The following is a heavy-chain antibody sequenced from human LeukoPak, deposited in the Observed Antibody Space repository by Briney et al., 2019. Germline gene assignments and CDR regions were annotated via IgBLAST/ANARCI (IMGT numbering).Heavy chain of an antibody. V-gene: IGHV1-18*01. CDR2: ISAYNGNA. Sequence: ASVRVSCKASGYTFTTYGFSWVRQAPGQGLEWMGWISAYNGNANYAQKLQGRFTMTTDTSTSTAYMELRSLRSDDTAMYYCARLADGSYKTNIDYWGQGTLVTVSS. D-gene: IGHD1-26*01. J-gene: IGHJ4*02. CDR1: GYTFTTYG. CDR3: ARLADGSYKTNIDY.